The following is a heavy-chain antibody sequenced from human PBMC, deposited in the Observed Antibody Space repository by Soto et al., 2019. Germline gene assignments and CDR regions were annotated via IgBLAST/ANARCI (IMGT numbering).Heavy chain of an antibody. CDR1: GFTFSSYA. CDR2: ISYDGSNK. J-gene: IGHJ5*02. CDR3: ASSDCTNGVCYPPVGFDP. D-gene: IGHD2-8*01. V-gene: IGHV3-30-3*01. Sequence: GGSLRLSCAASGFTFSSYAMHWVRQAPGKGLEWVAVISYDGSNKYYADSVKGRFTISRDNSKNTLYLQMNSLRAEDTAVYYCASSDCTNGVCYPPVGFDPWGQGTLVTVSS.